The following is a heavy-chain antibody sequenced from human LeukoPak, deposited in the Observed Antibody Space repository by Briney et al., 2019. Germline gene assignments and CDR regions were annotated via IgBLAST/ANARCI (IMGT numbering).Heavy chain of an antibody. D-gene: IGHD2-2*01. CDR1: GYTFTSYD. J-gene: IGHJ6*03. Sequence: ALVKVSCKASGYTFTSYDINWVRQATGQGLEWMGWMNPNSGNTGYAQKFQGRVTMTRNTSIITAYMELSSLRSEDTAVYYCARGPIVVIPTARSTDYFYYYYMDVWGKGTTVTVSS. CDR2: MNPNSGNT. V-gene: IGHV1-8*01. CDR3: ARGPIVVIPTARSTDYFYYYYMDV.